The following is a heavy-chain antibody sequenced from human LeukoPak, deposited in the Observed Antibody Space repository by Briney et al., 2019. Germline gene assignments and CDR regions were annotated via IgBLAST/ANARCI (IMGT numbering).Heavy chain of an antibody. V-gene: IGHV3-9*01. CDR2: ISWNSGSI. CDR3: ANXLNY. J-gene: IGHJ4*02. Sequence: PGGSLRLSCAASGFTFDDYAMHWVRQAPGKGLEWVSGISWNSGSIGYADSVKGRFTISRDNAKNSLYLQMNSLRAEDTALYYCANXLNYWGQGTLVTVSS. CDR1: GFTFDDYA.